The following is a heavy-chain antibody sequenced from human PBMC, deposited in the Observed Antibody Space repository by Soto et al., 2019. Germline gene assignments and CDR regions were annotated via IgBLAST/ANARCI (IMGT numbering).Heavy chain of an antibody. CDR3: AKDIGAYYDSSGYYFEN. Sequence: EVQLVESGGGLVQPGGSLRLSCAASGFSFGDYAMHWVRQVPGRGLEWGSGINWNSGFIGYADSVKGRFTLSRDNAKNSLHLQMNSLRTEDTALYYCAKDIGAYYDSSGYYFENWGQGTLITVSS. D-gene: IGHD3-22*01. J-gene: IGHJ1*01. CDR1: GFSFGDYA. CDR2: INWNSGFI. V-gene: IGHV3-9*01.